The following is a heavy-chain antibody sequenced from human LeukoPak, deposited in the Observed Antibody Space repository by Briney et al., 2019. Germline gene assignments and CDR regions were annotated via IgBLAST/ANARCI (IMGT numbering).Heavy chain of an antibody. V-gene: IGHV4-39*01. Sequence: SEXLSLXXXVSGGSISSSSYYWGWIRQPPGKGLEWIGSIYYSGSTYYNPSLKSRVTISVDTSKNQFSLKLSSVTAADTAVYYCARHVSAYSSGLPYYMDVWGKGTTVTVSS. CDR1: GGSISSSSYY. J-gene: IGHJ6*03. CDR3: ARHVSAYSSGLPYYMDV. D-gene: IGHD6-19*01. CDR2: IYYSGST.